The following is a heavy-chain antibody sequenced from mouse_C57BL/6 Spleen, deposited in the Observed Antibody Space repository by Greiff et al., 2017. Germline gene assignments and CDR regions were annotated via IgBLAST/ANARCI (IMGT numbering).Heavy chain of an antibody. D-gene: IGHD2-5*01. CDR2: INPSTGGT. CDR3: ARKYYYSNYFDY. V-gene: IGHV1-42*01. J-gene: IGHJ2*01. CDR1: GYSFTGYY. Sequence: EVQLQQSGPELVKPGASVKISCKASGYSFTGYYMNWVKQSPEKSLEWIGEINPSTGGTTYNQKFKAKATLTVDKSSSTAYMQLKSLTSEDSAVYYCARKYYYSNYFDYWGQGTTLTVPS.